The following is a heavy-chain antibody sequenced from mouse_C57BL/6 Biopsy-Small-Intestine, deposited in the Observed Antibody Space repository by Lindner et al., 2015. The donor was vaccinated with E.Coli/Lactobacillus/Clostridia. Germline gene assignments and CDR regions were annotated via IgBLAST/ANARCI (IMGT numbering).Heavy chain of an antibody. J-gene: IGHJ1*01. CDR1: GFTFSDSA. D-gene: IGHD2-14*01. V-gene: IGHV5-9-1*02. CDR3: TRDVGYAAYFDV. CDR2: ISGGGDYI. Sequence: VQLQESGEGLVKPGGSLKLSCAASGFTFSDSAMSWVRQTPEKRLEWVAYISGGGDYIYYADTVKGRFTISRDNTRDTLYLQMSSLKSEDTAVYYCTRDVGYAAYFDVWGPGTTVTVSS.